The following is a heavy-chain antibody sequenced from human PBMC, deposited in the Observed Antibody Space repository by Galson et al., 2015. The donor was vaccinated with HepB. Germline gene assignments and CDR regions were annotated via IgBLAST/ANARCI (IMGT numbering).Heavy chain of an antibody. CDR1: GFTFSSYA. D-gene: IGHD5-18*01. V-gene: IGHV3-30*04. CDR3: ASDVDTAMGGSSYYYYYGMDV. CDR2: ISYDGSNK. J-gene: IGHJ6*02. Sequence: SLRLSCAASGFTFSSYAMHWVRQAPGKGLEWVAVISYDGSNKYYADSVKGRFTISRDNSKNTLYLQMNSLRAEDTAVYYCASDVDTAMGGSSYYYYYGMDVWGQGTTVTVSS.